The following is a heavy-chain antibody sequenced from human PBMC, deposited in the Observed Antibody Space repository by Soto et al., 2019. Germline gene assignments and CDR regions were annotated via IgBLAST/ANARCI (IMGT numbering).Heavy chain of an antibody. CDR3: ARFTGWRGSTSRYYYYGMDV. CDR1: GFTFSSYW. V-gene: IGHV3-7*03. CDR2: IKQDGSEN. Sequence: PGGSLRLSCAASGFTFSSYWMSWVRQAPGKGLEWVANIKQDGSENYYVDSVKGRFTISRDNAKNSLYLQMNSLRAEDTAVYYCARFTGWRGSTSRYYYYGMDVWGQGTMVTVSS. D-gene: IGHD2-2*01. J-gene: IGHJ6*02.